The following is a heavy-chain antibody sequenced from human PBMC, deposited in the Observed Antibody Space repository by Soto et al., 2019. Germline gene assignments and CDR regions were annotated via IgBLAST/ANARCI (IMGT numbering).Heavy chain of an antibody. CDR1: GGSFTTDH. CDR2: INHSFRTR. V-gene: IGHV1-69*01. D-gene: IGHD5-12*01. Sequence: QAHLVKPEAEVKKPGSSANVSCKSSGGSFTTDHIIWERQPPGRGLEWMGGINHSFRTRGYAQKFQGRVTIDADESTSAAHLEVTGLTPEDTAVYFCAKGVASSDWGQGTPVTVSS. J-gene: IGHJ4*02. CDR3: AKGVASSD.